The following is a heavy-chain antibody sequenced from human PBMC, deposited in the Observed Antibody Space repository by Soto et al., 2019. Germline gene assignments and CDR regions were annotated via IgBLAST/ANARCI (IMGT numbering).Heavy chain of an antibody. CDR3: TRAPPRRYSGYYYGMDV. D-gene: IGHD2-21*01. CDR1: GFTFVEYA. J-gene: IGHJ6*02. CDR2: IRSKAYGGTT. V-gene: IGHV3-49*04. Sequence: QPRGSLRLSCTASGFTFVEYAMSWVRQAPGKGLEWVGFIRSKAYGGTTEYAASVKGRFTISRDDSKSIAYLQMNSLKTEDTAVYYCTRAPPRRYSGYYYGMDVWGQGTTVTVSS.